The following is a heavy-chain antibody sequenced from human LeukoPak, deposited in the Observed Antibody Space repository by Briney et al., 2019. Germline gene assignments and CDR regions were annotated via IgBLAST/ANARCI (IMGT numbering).Heavy chain of an antibody. CDR2: INTNTGNP. Sequence: ASVKVSCKASGYTFTSYDINWVRQAPGQGLEWMGWINTNTGNPTYAQGFTGRFVFSLDTSVSTAYLQISSLKAEDTAVYYCASASYSSGWYYYYYGMDVWGQGTTVTVSS. CDR1: GYTFTSYD. V-gene: IGHV7-4-1*02. J-gene: IGHJ6*02. CDR3: ASASYSSGWYYYYYGMDV. D-gene: IGHD6-19*01.